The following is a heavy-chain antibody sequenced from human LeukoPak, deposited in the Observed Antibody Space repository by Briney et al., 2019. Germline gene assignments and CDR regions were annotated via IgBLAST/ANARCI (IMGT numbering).Heavy chain of an antibody. Sequence: GGSLRLSCAASGFTFNTYAMRWVRQAPGKGLEWVANIKEDGSEKYYVDSVKGRFTIFRDNAENSLFLQMNSLRAEDTAVYYCVKYGMDVWGQGTTVTVSS. CDR2: IKEDGSEK. CDR1: GFTFNTYA. J-gene: IGHJ6*02. V-gene: IGHV3-7*01. CDR3: VKYGMDV.